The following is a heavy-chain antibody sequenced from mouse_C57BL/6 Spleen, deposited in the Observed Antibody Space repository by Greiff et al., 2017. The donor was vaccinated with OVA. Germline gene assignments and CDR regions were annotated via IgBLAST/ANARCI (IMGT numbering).Heavy chain of an antibody. V-gene: IGHV1-64*01. J-gene: IGHJ2*01. CDR3: ARNNSFDY. CDR1: GYIFNSYW. Sequence: QVQLQQPGAELVKPGASVKLSYKASGYIFNSYWMHWVKQRPGQGLEWIGMIHPNSGSTNYNEKFKSKATLTVDKSSSTAYMQLSSLTSEDAAVYYCARNNSFDYWGQGTTLPVSS. CDR2: IHPNSGST.